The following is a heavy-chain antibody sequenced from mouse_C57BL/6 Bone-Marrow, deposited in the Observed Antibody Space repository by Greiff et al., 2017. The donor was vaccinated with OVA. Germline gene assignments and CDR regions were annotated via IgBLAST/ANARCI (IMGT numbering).Heavy chain of an antibody. D-gene: IGHD1-1*02. CDR1: GYTFTSYG. J-gene: IGHJ2*01. CDR2: IYPRSGNT. Sequence: VKLQQSGAELARPGASVKLSCKASGYTFTSYGISWVKQRTGQGLEWIGEIYPRSGNTYYNEKFKGKATLTADKSSSTAYMELRSLTSEDSAVYFCARRWFDYWGQGTTLTVSA. V-gene: IGHV1-81*01. CDR3: ARRWFDY.